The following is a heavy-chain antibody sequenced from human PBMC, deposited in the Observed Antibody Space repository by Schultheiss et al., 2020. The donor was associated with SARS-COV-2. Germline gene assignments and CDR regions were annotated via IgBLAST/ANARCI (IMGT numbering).Heavy chain of an antibody. CDR3: ARTYYDSSGYYYSPYAFDI. CDR1: GGSFSGYY. D-gene: IGHD3-22*01. J-gene: IGHJ3*02. V-gene: IGHV4-30-4*08. CDR2: IYYSGST. Sequence: SETLSLTCAVYGGSFSGYYWSWIRQPPGKGLEWIGYIYYSGSTYYNPSLKSRVAISVDTSKNQFSLKLSSVTAADTAVYYCARTYYDSSGYYYSPYAFDIWGQGTMVTVSS.